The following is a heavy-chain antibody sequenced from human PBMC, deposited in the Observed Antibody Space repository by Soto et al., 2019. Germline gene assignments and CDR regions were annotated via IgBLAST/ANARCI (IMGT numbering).Heavy chain of an antibody. CDR2: ISAGNGNT. D-gene: IGHD3-22*01. CDR1: GYTFNSYD. Sequence: ASVKVSCKASGYTFNSYDMHLVRQAPGQRLEWMGWISAGNGNTKYSQRFQGRVTITRDTSASIAYMELRSLRSEDTAVYYCARDRYDSSHSLLYWGQGTHVTVSS. CDR3: ARDRYDSSHSLLY. J-gene: IGHJ4*02. V-gene: IGHV1-3*01.